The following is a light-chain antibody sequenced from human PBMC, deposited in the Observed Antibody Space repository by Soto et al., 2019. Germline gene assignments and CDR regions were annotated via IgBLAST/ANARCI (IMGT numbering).Light chain of an antibody. Sequence: QSVLTQPASVSGSPGQSITISCTGTSSDVGGYNYVSWYQQHPGKAPKLMIYEVSNRPSGVSNRFSGSKSGNTAFLTISWLQAEDEADYYCSSYTSSTPYVFGTGTKLTVL. CDR2: EVS. CDR1: SSDVGGYNY. CDR3: SSYTSSTPYV. V-gene: IGLV2-14*01. J-gene: IGLJ1*01.